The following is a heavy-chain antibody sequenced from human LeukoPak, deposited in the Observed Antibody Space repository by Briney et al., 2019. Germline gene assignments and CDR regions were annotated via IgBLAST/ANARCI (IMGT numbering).Heavy chain of an antibody. J-gene: IGHJ4*02. CDR1: GFTFSSYG. CDR3: ARVGYDFWSGYFDY. CDR2: IRYDGSNK. D-gene: IGHD3-3*01. Sequence: GSLRLSCAASGFTFSSYGMHWVRQAPGKGLEWVAFIRYDGSNKYYADSVKGRFTISRDNSKNTLYLQMNSLRAEDTAVYYCARVGYDFWSGYFDYWGQGTLVTVSS. V-gene: IGHV3-30*02.